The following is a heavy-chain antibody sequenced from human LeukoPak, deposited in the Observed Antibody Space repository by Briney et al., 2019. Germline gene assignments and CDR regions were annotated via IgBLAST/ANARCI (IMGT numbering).Heavy chain of an antibody. J-gene: IGHJ4*02. CDR3: AKEPRTVVTHFDY. CDR1: GFTFSSYA. D-gene: IGHD4-23*01. CDR2: ISGSGGSP. Sequence: GGSLRLSCAASGFTFSSYAMSWLRQAPGKGLEWVSSISGSGGSPYYADSVKGRFTLSRDNSKNTLYLQMNSLRAEDTAVYYCAKEPRTVVTHFDYWGQGTLVTVSS. V-gene: IGHV3-23*01.